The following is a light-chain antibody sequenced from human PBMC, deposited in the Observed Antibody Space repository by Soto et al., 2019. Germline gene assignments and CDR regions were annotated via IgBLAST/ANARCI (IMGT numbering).Light chain of an antibody. CDR1: QSINSY. CDR2: VAS. CDR3: QQSYSVPYT. V-gene: IGKV1-39*01. J-gene: IGKJ2*01. Sequence: DIQMTQSPPSLSASVGDRVTITCRASQSINSYLNWYQQKPGKAPDLLIYVASSLQSGVPSRFSGSGSGTDFTLTISSLQPDDSATYYCQQSYSVPYTVGQGTKMEIK.